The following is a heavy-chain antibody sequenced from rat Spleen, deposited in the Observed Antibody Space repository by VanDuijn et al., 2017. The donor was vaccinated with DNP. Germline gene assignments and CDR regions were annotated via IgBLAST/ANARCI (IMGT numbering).Heavy chain of an antibody. J-gene: IGHJ2*01. V-gene: IGHV5-7*01. D-gene: IGHD1-4*01. CDR1: GFTFRDHN. Sequence: EVQLMESGGGLVQPGRSLKLSCAASGFTFRDHNMAWVRQAPKKGLEWVATISYDGYSTYYRDSVKGRFIISRDNAKSTLYLQMDSLTSEDTATYYCAGRPPPTRGPFDYWGLGVMVTVSS. CDR3: AGRPPPTRGPFDY. CDR2: ISYDGYST.